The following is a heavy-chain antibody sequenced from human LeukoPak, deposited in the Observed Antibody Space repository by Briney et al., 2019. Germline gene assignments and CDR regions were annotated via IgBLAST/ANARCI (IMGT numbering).Heavy chain of an antibody. V-gene: IGHV4-59*01. D-gene: IGHD3-10*01. Sequence: PSETLSLTCTVSGGSISSYYWSWIRQPPGKGLEWIGYIYYSGSTNYNPPLKSRDTISVDTSKNQFSLKLSSVTAADTAVYYCARDRAYGSGSFDYWGQGTLVTVSS. CDR3: ARDRAYGSGSFDY. CDR2: IYYSGST. CDR1: GGSISSYY. J-gene: IGHJ4*02.